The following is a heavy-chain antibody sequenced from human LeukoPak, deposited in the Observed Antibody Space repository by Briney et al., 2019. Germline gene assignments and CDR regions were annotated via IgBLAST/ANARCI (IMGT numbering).Heavy chain of an antibody. V-gene: IGHV3-7*01. CDR2: IKKDGGEK. CDR1: GFTFSSYS. CDR3: ARDMGWQQFDQ. D-gene: IGHD5-24*01. Sequence: GGSLRLSCAASGFTFSSYSMNWVRQAPGKGLERVANIKKDGGEKYYMESVKGRFTISRDNAKNSLYLQMNSLTVEDTAVYYCARDMGWQQFDQWGQGTLVTVSS. J-gene: IGHJ4*02.